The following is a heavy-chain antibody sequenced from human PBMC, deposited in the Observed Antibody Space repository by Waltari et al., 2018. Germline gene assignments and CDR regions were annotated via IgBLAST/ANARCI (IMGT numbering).Heavy chain of an antibody. CDR1: GFSFSSYD. J-gene: IGHJ4*02. Sequence: DVQLVESGGGLVKPGGSLRLSCAASGFSFSSYDMNWVRQAPGRGLEWVASISGSGRSYIFYTDSVKGRFTISRDNAKNSLFLQMNSLRAEDTAVYYCATPFYNWDDPLHSWGQGTLVTVSS. D-gene: IGHD1-20*01. CDR2: ISGSGRSYI. V-gene: IGHV3-21*01. CDR3: ATPFYNWDDPLHS.